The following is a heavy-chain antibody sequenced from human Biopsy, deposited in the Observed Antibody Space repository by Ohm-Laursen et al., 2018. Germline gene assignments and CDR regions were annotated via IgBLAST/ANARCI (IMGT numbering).Heavy chain of an antibody. CDR1: GGTFSNSA. V-gene: IGHV1-69*01. CDR2: IITFFRTV. J-gene: IGHJ4*02. Sequence: GSSVKVSCKVSGGTFSNSAISWVRQAPGQGLEWMGGIITFFRTVNYAQNFQGRLTITADESTTTAYMELSNLKSEDTAVYYCATPFQYYDSWGGYPPFDHWGQGTLVTVSS. D-gene: IGHD3-3*01. CDR3: ATPFQYYDSWGGYPPFDH.